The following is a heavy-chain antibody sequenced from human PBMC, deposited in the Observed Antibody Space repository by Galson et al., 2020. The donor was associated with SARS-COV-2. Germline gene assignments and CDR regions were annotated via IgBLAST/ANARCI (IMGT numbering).Heavy chain of an antibody. Sequence: SETLSLTCTVSGGSISSYYWRWIRQPPGKGLEWIGYIYYSGSTNYNPSLKSRVTISVDTSKNQFPLKLSSVTAADTAMYYCARDSSLERYVDGGSKYGLDVWGQGTTVAVFS. V-gene: IGHV4-59*13. CDR2: IYYSGST. CDR1: GGSISSYY. D-gene: IGHD3-9*01. J-gene: IGHJ6*02. CDR3: ARDSSLERYVDGGSKYGLDV.